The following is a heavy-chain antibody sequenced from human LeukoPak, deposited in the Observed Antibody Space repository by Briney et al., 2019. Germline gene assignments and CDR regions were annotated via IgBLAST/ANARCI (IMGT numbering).Heavy chain of an antibody. Sequence: GTSPRLSCAASGFTFHDHGMDWVRQAPGKGLEWVAVIAADGGVKHYADFVKGRFSLSRDNSKNTLFLQMNSLTVEDTAVYYCAREATWGQWYFDLWGQGAPVTVSS. J-gene: IGHJ4*02. D-gene: IGHD6-19*01. V-gene: IGHV3-30*03. CDR3: AREATWGQWYFDL. CDR2: IAADGGVK. CDR1: GFTFHDHG.